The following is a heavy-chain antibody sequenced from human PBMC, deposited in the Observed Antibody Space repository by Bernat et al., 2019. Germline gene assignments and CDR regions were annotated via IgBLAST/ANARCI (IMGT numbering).Heavy chain of an antibody. J-gene: IGHJ6*03. V-gene: IGHV3-33*06. CDR1: GFTFSSYG. CDR2: IWYDGSNK. D-gene: IGHD3-9*01. CDR3: AKAAAYYDILTGYYYYYYYMDV. Sequence: QVQLVESGGGVVQPGRSLRLSCAASGFTFSSYGMHWVRQAPGKGLEWVAVIWYDGSNKYYADSVKGRFTISRDNSKNTLYLQMNSLRAEDTAVYYCAKAAAYYDILTGYYYYYYYMDVWGKGTTVTVSS.